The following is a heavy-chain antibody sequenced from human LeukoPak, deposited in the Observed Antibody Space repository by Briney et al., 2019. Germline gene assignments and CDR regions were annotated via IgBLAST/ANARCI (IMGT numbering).Heavy chain of an antibody. V-gene: IGHV4-59*01. CDR1: GGSISSYY. CDR2: IYYSGST. J-gene: IGHJ4*02. D-gene: IGHD6-19*01. Sequence: PSETLSLTCTVSGGSISSYYWSWIRQPPGKGLEWIGYIYYSGSTNYNPSLKSRVTISVDTSKNQFSPKVSSVTAADTAVYYCARDSGPRFDYWGQGTLVTVSS. CDR3: ARDSGPRFDY.